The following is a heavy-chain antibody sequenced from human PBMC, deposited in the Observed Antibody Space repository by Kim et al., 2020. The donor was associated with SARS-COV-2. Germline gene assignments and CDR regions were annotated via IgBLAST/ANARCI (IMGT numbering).Heavy chain of an antibody. CDR1: GFTFSSYS. D-gene: IGHD3-22*01. V-gene: IGHV3-21*01. CDR2: ISSSSSYI. J-gene: IGHJ4*02. CDR3: ARVGVVGGHYDY. Sequence: GGSLRLSCAASGFTFSSYSMNWVRQAPGKGLEWVSSISSSSSYIYYADSVKGRFTISRDNAKNSLYQQMNSLRAEDTAVYYCARVGVVGGHYDYWGQGTLVTVSS.